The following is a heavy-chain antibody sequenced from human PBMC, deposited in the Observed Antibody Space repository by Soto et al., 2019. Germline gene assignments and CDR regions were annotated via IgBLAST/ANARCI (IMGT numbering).Heavy chain of an antibody. D-gene: IGHD3-10*01. CDR2: IDGSGGIT. V-gene: IGHV3-23*01. Sequence: GSLILSCLASGFTFGTTDMSWVRQAPGEGLEWVSTIDGSGGITYYADSVKGRFTISRDNSRNTVYLQMNSLRGDDTALYYCVKNSGWFNTWGQGALVTVSS. CDR3: VKNSGWFNT. CDR1: GFTFGTTD. J-gene: IGHJ5*02.